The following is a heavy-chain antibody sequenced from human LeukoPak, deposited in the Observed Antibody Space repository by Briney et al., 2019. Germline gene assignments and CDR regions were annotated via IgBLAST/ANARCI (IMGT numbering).Heavy chain of an antibody. CDR3: AREVPAAMNAFDI. CDR1: GFSFSTYW. D-gene: IGHD2-2*01. Sequence: GGSLRLSCAASGFSFSTYWMSWVRQAPGKGLERVASMKEDGSKQYYGDSVKGRFIISRDNAKKSLYLQMDSLRAEDTAVYYCAREVPAAMNAFDIWGQGTMVTVSS. CDR2: MKEDGSKQ. J-gene: IGHJ3*02. V-gene: IGHV3-7*01.